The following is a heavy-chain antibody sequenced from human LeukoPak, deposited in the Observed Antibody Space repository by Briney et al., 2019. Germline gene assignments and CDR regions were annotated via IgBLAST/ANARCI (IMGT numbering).Heavy chain of an antibody. CDR3: ASTRAEIVVVPAASMDAFDI. D-gene: IGHD2-2*01. CDR1: GGTFSSYA. J-gene: IGHJ3*02. Sequence: SVKVSCKASGGTFSSYAISWVRQAPGQGLEWMGGIIPIFGTANYAQKFQGRVTITADESTSTAYMELSSLRSEDTAVYYCASTRAEIVVVPAASMDAFDIWGQGTMVTVSS. CDR2: IIPIFGTA. V-gene: IGHV1-69*13.